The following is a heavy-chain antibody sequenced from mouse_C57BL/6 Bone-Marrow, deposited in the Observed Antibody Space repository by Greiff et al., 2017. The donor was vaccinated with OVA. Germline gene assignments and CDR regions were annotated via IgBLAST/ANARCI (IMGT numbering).Heavy chain of an antibody. J-gene: IGHJ3*01. CDR2: IDPSDSYT. Sequence: QVQLQQSGAELVKPGASVKISCKASGYAFSSYWMNWVKQRPGKGLEWIGEIDPSDSYTNYNQKFKGKSTLTVDKSSSTAYMQLSSLTSEDSAVYYCARSAYWGQGTLVTVSA. V-gene: IGHV1S126*01. CDR3: ARSAY. CDR1: GYAFSSYW.